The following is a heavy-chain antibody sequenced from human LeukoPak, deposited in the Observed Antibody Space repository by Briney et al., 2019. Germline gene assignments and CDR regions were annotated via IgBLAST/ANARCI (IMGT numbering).Heavy chain of an antibody. CDR2: ISGSGGST. J-gene: IGHJ4*02. D-gene: IGHD3-10*01. CDR1: GFTFSSYG. V-gene: IGHV3-23*01. Sequence: GGSLRLSCAASGFTFSSYGMSWVRQAPGKGLEWVSAISGSGGSTYYADSVKGRFTISRDNSKNTLYLQMNSLRAEDTAVYYCAKDTHYYGSGSSDYWGQGTLVTVSS. CDR3: AKDTHYYGSGSSDY.